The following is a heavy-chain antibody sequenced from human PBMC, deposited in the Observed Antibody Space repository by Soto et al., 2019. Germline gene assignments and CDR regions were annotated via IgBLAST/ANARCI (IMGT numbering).Heavy chain of an antibody. Sequence: SETLSLTCTVSGGSISSYYWIWIRQPPGKGLEWIGYIYYSGSTNYNPSLKSRVTISVDTSKNQFSLKLSSVTAADTAVYYCARVGGSGSFGWFDPWGQGTLVTVSS. D-gene: IGHD3-10*01. CDR1: GGSISSYY. CDR2: IYYSGST. CDR3: ARVGGSGSFGWFDP. V-gene: IGHV4-59*01. J-gene: IGHJ5*02.